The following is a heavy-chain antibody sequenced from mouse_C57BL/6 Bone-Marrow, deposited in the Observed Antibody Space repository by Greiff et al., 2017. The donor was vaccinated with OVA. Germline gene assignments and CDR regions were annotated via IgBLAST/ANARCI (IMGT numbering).Heavy chain of an antibody. CDR3: GFITTVVEYYFDY. J-gene: IGHJ2*01. CDR1: GFTFTDYY. CDR2: VYPYNGGT. V-gene: IGHV1-36*01. Sequence: VQLKQSGPVLVKPGPSVKISCKASGFTFTDYYMHWVKQSHGKSLEWIGLVYPYNGGTSYNQKFKGTATLPVDTSSSTAYMELNSLTSEDSAVYYCGFITTVVEYYFDYWGQGTTLTVSS. D-gene: IGHD1-1*01.